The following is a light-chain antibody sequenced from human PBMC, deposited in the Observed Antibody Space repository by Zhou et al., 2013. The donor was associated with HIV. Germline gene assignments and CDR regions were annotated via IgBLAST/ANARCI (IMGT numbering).Light chain of an antibody. CDR3: QKYDNAPLT. J-gene: IGKJ4*01. CDR1: QAIRNY. V-gene: IGKV1-27*01. Sequence: DIQMTQSPSSLSASVGDRVTITCRASQAIRNYLAWYQQKPGKVPKLLIYAASTLQSGVPSRFSGGGSETDFTLTISSLQPEDVATYYCQKYDNAPLTFGGGTKVDI. CDR2: AAS.